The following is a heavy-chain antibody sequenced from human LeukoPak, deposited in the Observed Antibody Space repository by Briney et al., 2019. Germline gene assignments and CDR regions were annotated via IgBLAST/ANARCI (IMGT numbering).Heavy chain of an antibody. CDR1: GYTFTGYY. CDR2: INPNSGGT. Sequence: GASVTVSCKASGYTFTGYYMHWVRQAPGQGLEWMGWINPNSGGTNYAQKFQGRVTMTRDTSISTAYMELSGLRSDDTAVYYCARDTPTIEFDPWGQGTLVTVSS. CDR3: ARDTPTIEFDP. V-gene: IGHV1-2*02. D-gene: IGHD5-12*01. J-gene: IGHJ5*02.